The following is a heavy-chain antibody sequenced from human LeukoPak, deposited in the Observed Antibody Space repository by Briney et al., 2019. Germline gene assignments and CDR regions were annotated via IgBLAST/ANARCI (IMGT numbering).Heavy chain of an antibody. Sequence: PSETLSLTCAVYGGSFSGYYWSWIRQPPGKGLELIGEINHSGSTSYNPSLKSRVTISVDTSKNQFSLKLSSVTAADTAVYYCARFGSGYYYYYYYMDVWGKGTTVTVSS. CDR1: GGSFSGYY. CDR2: INHSGST. CDR3: ARFGSGYYYYYYYMDV. J-gene: IGHJ6*03. D-gene: IGHD2-15*01. V-gene: IGHV4-34*01.